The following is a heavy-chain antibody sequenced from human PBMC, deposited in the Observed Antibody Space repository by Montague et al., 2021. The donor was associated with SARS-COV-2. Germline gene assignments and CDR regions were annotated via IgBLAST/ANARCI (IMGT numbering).Heavy chain of an antibody. CDR3: ARGTEVGAFDY. CDR1: GGSINGYY. J-gene: IGHJ4*02. D-gene: IGHD1-26*01. Sequence: SETLSLTCTVSGGSINGYYWTWVRQPPGKGLQWIAHIYYNGRTSYIPSLKSRHSVSLDKAKYQFSLELTSVTAADTARYFCARGTEVGAFDYWGQGALVSVSS. CDR2: IYYNGRT. V-gene: IGHV4-59*01.